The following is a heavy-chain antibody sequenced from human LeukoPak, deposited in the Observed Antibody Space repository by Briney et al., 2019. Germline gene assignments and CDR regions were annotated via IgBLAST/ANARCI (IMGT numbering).Heavy chain of an antibody. CDR2: ISGSGGSA. Sequence: QPGGSLRLSCAASGFTFSSYAMSWVRQAPGKGLEWVSAISGSGGSAYYTDSVKGRFTISRDNAKNSLYLQMNSLRAEDTAVYYCASESEQVVPAAMNYWGQGTLVTVSS. CDR1: GFTFSSYA. J-gene: IGHJ4*02. CDR3: ASESEQVVPAAMNY. D-gene: IGHD2-2*01. V-gene: IGHV3-23*01.